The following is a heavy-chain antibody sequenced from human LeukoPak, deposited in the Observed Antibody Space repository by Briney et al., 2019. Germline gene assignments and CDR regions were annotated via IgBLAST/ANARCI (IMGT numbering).Heavy chain of an antibody. J-gene: IGHJ4*02. CDR3: AREREGDSGNYWEGYFDS. CDR1: GGTFSSHT. V-gene: IGHV1-69*04. CDR2: IIPIDGLG. Sequence: GASVNVSCKASGGTFSSHTITWVRQAPGQGLEWMGRIIPIDGLGNNAQKFQDRVTITADISTSTVYMEMSSLGSDDTAVYFCAREREGDSGNYWEGYFDSWGQGTLVIVSS. D-gene: IGHD3-22*01.